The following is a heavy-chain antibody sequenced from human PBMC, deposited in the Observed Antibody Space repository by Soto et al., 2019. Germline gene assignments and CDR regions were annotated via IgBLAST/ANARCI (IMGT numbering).Heavy chain of an antibody. J-gene: IGHJ4*02. Sequence: GESLKISCKGSGYTFNNYWIGWVRQMPGKGLEWMGIIYPGDSDTRYSPSFQGQVTISADKSISTAYLQWSSLKASDTAIYYCARRGYSYGSYYFDYWGQGTLVTVSS. D-gene: IGHD5-18*01. V-gene: IGHV5-51*01. CDR1: GYTFNNYW. CDR2: IYPGDSDT. CDR3: ARRGYSYGSYYFDY.